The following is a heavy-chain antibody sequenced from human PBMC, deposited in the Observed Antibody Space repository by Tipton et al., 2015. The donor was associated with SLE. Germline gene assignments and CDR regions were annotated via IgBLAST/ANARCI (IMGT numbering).Heavy chain of an antibody. CDR2: IRYDGSNK. V-gene: IGHV3-30*02. Sequence: GSLRLSCAASGFTFSSYGMHWVRQAPGKGLEWVAFIRYDGSNKYYADSVKGRFTISRDNAKNSLYLQMNSLRAEDTAVYYCARDPGRYSGSYRHAFDIWGQGTMVTVSS. CDR1: GFTFSSYG. D-gene: IGHD1-26*01. CDR3: ARDPGRYSGSYRHAFDI. J-gene: IGHJ3*02.